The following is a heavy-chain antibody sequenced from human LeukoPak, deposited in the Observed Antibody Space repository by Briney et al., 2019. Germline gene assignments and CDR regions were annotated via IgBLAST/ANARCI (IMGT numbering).Heavy chain of an antibody. Sequence: SETLSLTCAVYGGSFSGYYWSWIRQPPGKGLEWIVEIYHSGSTNYNPSLKSRVTISVDKSKNQFSLKLSSVTAADTAVYYCARGEGDIVVVVAATPDRGEYNWFDPWGQGTLVTVSS. D-gene: IGHD2-15*01. CDR3: ARGEGDIVVVVAATPDRGEYNWFDP. CDR1: GGSFSGYY. V-gene: IGHV4-34*01. J-gene: IGHJ5*02. CDR2: IYHSGST.